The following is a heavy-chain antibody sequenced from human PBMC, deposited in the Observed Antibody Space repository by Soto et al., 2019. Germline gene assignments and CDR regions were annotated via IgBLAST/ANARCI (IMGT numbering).Heavy chain of an antibody. V-gene: IGHV4-30-4*01. CDR1: GGSISSGDYY. J-gene: IGHJ2*01. CDR3: ARRADTVVTDWYFDL. D-gene: IGHD2-15*01. CDR2: IYYSGST. Sequence: QVQLQESGPGLVKPSQTLSLTCTVSGGSISSGDYYWSWIRQPPGKGLEWIGYIYYSGSTYYNPSLQSRVTIAVDTSKNQFSLKLSSVTAADTAVYYCARRADTVVTDWYFDLWGRGTLVTVSS.